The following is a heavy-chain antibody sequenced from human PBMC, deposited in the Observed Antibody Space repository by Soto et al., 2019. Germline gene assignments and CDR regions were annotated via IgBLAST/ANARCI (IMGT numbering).Heavy chain of an antibody. J-gene: IGHJ3*02. CDR1: GGYIRSGDYY. D-gene: IGHD2-21*02. Sequence: PSETLSLTYTVSGGYIRSGDYYWSWIRQPPGKGLEWIGYIYYSGSTYYNPSLKSRVTISVDTSKNQFSLKLSSVTAADTAVYYCATSFLTYCGGDCSAFDIWGQGTMVTVSS. V-gene: IGHV4-30-4*01. CDR2: IYYSGST. CDR3: ATSFLTYCGGDCSAFDI.